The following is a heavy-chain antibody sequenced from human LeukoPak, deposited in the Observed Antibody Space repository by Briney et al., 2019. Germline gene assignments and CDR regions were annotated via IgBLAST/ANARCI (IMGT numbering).Heavy chain of an antibody. CDR3: ATTSKGIVGAPKDYYYYYMDV. CDR1: GYTFTSYD. J-gene: IGHJ6*03. Sequence: ASVKVSCEASGYTFTSYDINWVRQATGQGLEWMGWMNPNSGNTGYAQKFQGRVTMTRNTSISTAYMELSSLRSEDTAVYYCATTSKGIVGAPKDYYYYYMDVWGKGTTVTVSS. D-gene: IGHD1-26*01. V-gene: IGHV1-8*01. CDR2: MNPNSGNT.